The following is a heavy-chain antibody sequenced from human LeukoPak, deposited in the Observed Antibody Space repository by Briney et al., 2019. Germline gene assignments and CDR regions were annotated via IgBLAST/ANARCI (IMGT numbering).Heavy chain of an antibody. J-gene: IGHJ6*04. CDR2: ISSNGGST. CDR1: GFTFSSYA. V-gene: IGHV3-64D*06. CDR3: VKPYSGYDPYCYGMDV. Sequence: PGGSLRLSCSASGFTFSSYAMHWVRQAPGKGREYVSAISSNGGSTYYADSVKGRFTISRDNSKNTLYLQMSSLRAEDTAVYYCVKPYSGYDPYCYGMDVWGKGTTVTVSS. D-gene: IGHD5-12*01.